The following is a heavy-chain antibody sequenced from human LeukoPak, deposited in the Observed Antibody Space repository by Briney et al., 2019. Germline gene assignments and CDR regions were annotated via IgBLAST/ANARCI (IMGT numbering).Heavy chain of an antibody. V-gene: IGHV3-48*01. J-gene: IGHJ4*02. CDR2: ITSSSSSTI. D-gene: IGHD4-23*01. CDR3: ARYYGGNSACDY. CDR1: GFTFSSYS. Sequence: GGSLRLSCAASGFTFSSYSMNWVRQAPGKGLEWVSYITSSSSSTIYYADSVKGRFTISRDNAKNSLYLQMNSLRAEDTAVYYCARYYGGNSACDYWGQGTLVTVSS.